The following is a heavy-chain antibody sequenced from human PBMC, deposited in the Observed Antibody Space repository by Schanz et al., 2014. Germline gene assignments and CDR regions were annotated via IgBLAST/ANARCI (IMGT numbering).Heavy chain of an antibody. Sequence: QVQLVESGGGLVKPGGSLRLSCAASGFIFSNYGMHWVRQAPGKGLEWVAVIWSDGSGKYYADSVKGRFTISRDSPKNTLYLQMNSLRAEDTAVYYCAREEGWGIAAAGPKHYYYGMDVWGQGTTVTVSS. J-gene: IGHJ6*02. CDR1: GFIFSNYG. V-gene: IGHV3-33*01. CDR2: IWSDGSGK. D-gene: IGHD6-13*01. CDR3: AREEGWGIAAAGPKHYYYGMDV.